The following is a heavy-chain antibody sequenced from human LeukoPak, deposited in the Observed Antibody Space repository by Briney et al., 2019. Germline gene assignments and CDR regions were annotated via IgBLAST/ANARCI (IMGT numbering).Heavy chain of an antibody. CDR1: GFTVSSNY. CDR2: IYSAGST. J-gene: IGHJ4*02. V-gene: IGHV3-53*01. CDR3: ARRAGAYTHPYDY. Sequence: GGSLRLSCAASGFTVSSNYMSWVRQAPGKGLECVSVIYSAGSTHYSDSVKGRFTITIDNSKNTLYLQMNSLRAEDTAVYSCARRAGAYTHPYDYWGQGTLVTVS. D-gene: IGHD3-16*01.